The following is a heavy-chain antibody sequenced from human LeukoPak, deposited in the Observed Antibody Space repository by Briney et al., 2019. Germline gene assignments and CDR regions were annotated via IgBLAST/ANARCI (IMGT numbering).Heavy chain of an antibody. Sequence: GGSLRLSCAASGFTFSSYSMNWVRQAPGKGLEWVSSISSSSSYIYYADSVKGRFTISRDNAKNSLYLQMNSLRAEDTAVYYCARSVVVVAELDYWGQGTLVTVSS. CDR2: ISSSSSYI. V-gene: IGHV3-21*01. D-gene: IGHD2-15*01. CDR1: GFTFSSYS. CDR3: ARSVVVVAELDY. J-gene: IGHJ4*02.